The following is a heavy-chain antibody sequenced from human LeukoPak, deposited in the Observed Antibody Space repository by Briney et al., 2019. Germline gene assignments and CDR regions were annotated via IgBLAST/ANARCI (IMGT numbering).Heavy chain of an antibody. CDR3: ARVPAQNWGYPGHYYFYMDV. J-gene: IGHJ6*03. V-gene: IGHV4-59*01. Sequence: SETLSLTCTVSGGSISSYYWSWIRQPPGKGLEWIGYIYYSGSTNYNPSLKSRVTISVDTSKNQFSLNLSSVTAADTAVYYCARVPAQNWGYPGHYYFYMDVWGKGTTVTVSS. CDR2: IYYSGST. CDR1: GGSISSYY. D-gene: IGHD7-27*01.